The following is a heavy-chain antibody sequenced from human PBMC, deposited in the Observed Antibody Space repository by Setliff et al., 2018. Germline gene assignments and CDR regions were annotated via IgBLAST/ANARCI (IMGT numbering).Heavy chain of an antibody. CDR2: IKQDGSDK. CDR3: AKDGQQEAPYAFDM. J-gene: IGHJ3*02. D-gene: IGHD6-13*01. Sequence: PGGSLRLSCAASGFTFSSYWMSWVRQAPGKGLEWVANIKQDGSDKYYVGSVRGRFTISRDKSENTLYLQMNSLRAEDTAVYYCAKDGQQEAPYAFDMWGQGTMVTVSS. CDR1: GFTFSSYW. V-gene: IGHV3-7*04.